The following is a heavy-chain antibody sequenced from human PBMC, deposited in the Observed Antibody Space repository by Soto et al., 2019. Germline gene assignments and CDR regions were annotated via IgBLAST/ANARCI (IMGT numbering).Heavy chain of an antibody. CDR2: IKQDGSEK. CDR1: GFTFSSYW. J-gene: IGHJ4*02. D-gene: IGHD5-18*01. Sequence: EVQLVESGGGLVQPGGSLRLSCAASGFTFSSYWMSWVRQAPGKGLEWVTNIKQDGSEKYYVDSVKGRFTISRDNAKNSLYLQMNSLRAEDTAVYYCASGGYSYVRNDYWGQGTLVTVSS. CDR3: ASGGYSYVRNDY. V-gene: IGHV3-7*01.